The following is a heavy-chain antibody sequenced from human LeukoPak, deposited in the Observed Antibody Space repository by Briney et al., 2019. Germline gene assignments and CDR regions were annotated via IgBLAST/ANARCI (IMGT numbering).Heavy chain of an antibody. CDR3: ARDTHSGALDY. Sequence: GSLRLSCAASEFTFSSYAMTWVRQAPGKGLEWVSSVSGSGGFTYYPDSVKGRFTISRDNSKNTLYLQMNSLRAEDTAVYYCARDTHSGALDYWGQGTLVTVSS. CDR1: EFTFSSYA. J-gene: IGHJ4*02. CDR2: VSGSGGFT. D-gene: IGHD2-21*01. V-gene: IGHV3-23*01.